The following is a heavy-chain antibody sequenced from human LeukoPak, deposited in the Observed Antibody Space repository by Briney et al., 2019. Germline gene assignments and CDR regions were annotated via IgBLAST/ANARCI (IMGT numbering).Heavy chain of an antibody. J-gene: IGHJ4*02. V-gene: IGHV3-30*02. D-gene: IGHD3-10*01. Sequence: GGSLRLSCAASGFTFSSYGMHWVRQAPGKGLEWVAFIRYDGSNKYYADSVKGRFTISRDNSKNTLYLQMNSLRAEDTAVYYCAKDREYYYGSGSYILTPVFDYWGQGTLVTVSS. CDR1: GFTFSSYG. CDR3: AKDREYYYGSGSYILTPVFDY. CDR2: IRYDGSNK.